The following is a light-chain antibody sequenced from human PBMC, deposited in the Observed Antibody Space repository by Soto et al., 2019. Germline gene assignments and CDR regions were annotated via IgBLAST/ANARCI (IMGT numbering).Light chain of an antibody. V-gene: IGKV1-5*01. CDR2: DVS. CDR1: QRISGW. CDR3: HQYDCLSVT. J-gene: IGKJ1*01. Sequence: DIQMTQSPSTLPASVGDTGTITCRASQRISGWLAWHQQKPGKAPKLLIYDVSAVKRGVPPRFSGSGSGTEFTLTSSSLPADYFVTYCCHQYDCLSVTFGQGTKVDIK.